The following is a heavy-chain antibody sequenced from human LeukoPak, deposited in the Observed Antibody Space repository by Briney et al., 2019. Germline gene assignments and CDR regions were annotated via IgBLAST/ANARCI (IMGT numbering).Heavy chain of an antibody. J-gene: IGHJ4*02. CDR1: GFTFSSYG. V-gene: IGHV3-30*18. CDR3: AKDGRALRYYDILADY. D-gene: IGHD3-9*01. Sequence: TGGSLRLSCAASGFTFSSYGMHWVRQAPGKGLEWVAVISYDGSNKYYADSVKGRFTISRDNSKDTLYLQMNSLRAEDTAVYYCAKDGRALRYYDILADYWGQGTLVTVSS. CDR2: ISYDGSNK.